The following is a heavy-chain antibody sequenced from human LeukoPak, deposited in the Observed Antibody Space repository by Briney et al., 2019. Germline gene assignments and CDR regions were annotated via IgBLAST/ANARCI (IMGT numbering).Heavy chain of an antibody. D-gene: IGHD6-13*01. Sequence: GGSLRLSCAASGFTVISNYMTWVRQAPGKGLEWVSVISIPGSITYADSVKGRFTTSRGNSNNTLYLQMNSLRADDTAVYYCGRDKGSSWSDAFDIWGQGTMVTVSS. J-gene: IGHJ3*02. CDR1: GFTVISNY. CDR3: GRDKGSSWSDAFDI. V-gene: IGHV3-53*01. CDR2: ISIPGSI.